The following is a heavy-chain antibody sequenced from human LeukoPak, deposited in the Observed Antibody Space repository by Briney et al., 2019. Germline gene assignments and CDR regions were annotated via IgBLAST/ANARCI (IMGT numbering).Heavy chain of an antibody. CDR3: ARSPLNRGYFDY. CDR2: IYYSGST. D-gene: IGHD3-10*01. CDR1: GGSISSGGYY. V-gene: IGHV4-31*03. Sequence: SQTLSLTCTVSGGSISSGGYYWSWIRQHPGNGLEWIGYIYYSGSTYYNPSLKSRVTISVDTSKNQFSLKLSSVTAADTAVYYCARSPLNRGYFDYWGQGTLVTVSS. J-gene: IGHJ4*02.